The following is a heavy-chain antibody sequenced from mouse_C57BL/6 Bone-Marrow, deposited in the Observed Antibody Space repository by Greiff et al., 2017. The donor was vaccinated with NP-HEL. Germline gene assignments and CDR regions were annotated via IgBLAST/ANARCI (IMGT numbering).Heavy chain of an antibody. Sequence: EVKLQESEGGLVQPGSSMKLSCTTSGFTFSDYYMAWVRQVPEKGLDWVANINYDGSSTYYLDSLKSRFIISRDNATNILYLQMSSLKSEDTATYYCAREGGLRRRTCAMDYWGQGTSVTVSA. D-gene: IGHD2-4*01. J-gene: IGHJ4*01. CDR3: AREGGLRRRTCAMDY. CDR2: INYDGSST. CDR1: GFTFSDYY. V-gene: IGHV5-16*01.